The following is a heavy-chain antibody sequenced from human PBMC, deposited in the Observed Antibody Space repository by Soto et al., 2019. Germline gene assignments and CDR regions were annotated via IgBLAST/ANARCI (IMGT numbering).Heavy chain of an antibody. Sequence: QMQVVQSGAEVKKPGSSVKVSCKASGGIFNTYAINWVRLVPGQGLEWMGSIIPVFGTRNYLQRFQDRVTCTADKPTSTAYMELSDVRSDDTAIYYSATGPTGTTHFDSWGQGTLVTVSS. CDR3: ATGPTGTTHFDS. CDR1: GGIFNTYA. D-gene: IGHD1-1*01. V-gene: IGHV1-69*06. J-gene: IGHJ4*02. CDR2: IIPVFGTR.